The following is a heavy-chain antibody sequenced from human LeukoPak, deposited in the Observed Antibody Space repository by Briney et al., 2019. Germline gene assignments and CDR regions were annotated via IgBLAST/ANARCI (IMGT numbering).Heavy chain of an antibody. J-gene: IGHJ4*02. D-gene: IGHD3-16*01. CDR3: AIGGLSPLDY. CDR1: GFSFSSYG. CDR2: VSVGGGST. V-gene: IGHV3-23*01. Sequence: GGSLRLSCAASGFSFSSYGMGWVRQAPGKGLEWISAVSVGGGSTDYADSVKGRFIISRDNSKNMLYLQMNSLRADDTAVYYCAIGGLSPLDYWGQGNLVTVSS.